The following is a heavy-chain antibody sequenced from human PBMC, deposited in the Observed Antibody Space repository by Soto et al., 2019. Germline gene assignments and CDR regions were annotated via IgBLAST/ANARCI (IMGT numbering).Heavy chain of an antibody. Sequence: PGESLKISCKGSGYSFTSYWISWVRQMPGKGLEWMGRIDPSDSYTNYSPSFQGNVTISADKSISTAYLQWSSLKASDTAMYYCARHSNDFWCGYDYGMDVWGQGTTVTVSS. CDR3: ARHSNDFWCGYDYGMDV. D-gene: IGHD3-3*01. CDR2: IDPSDSYT. V-gene: IGHV5-10-1*01. CDR1: GYSFTSYW. J-gene: IGHJ6*02.